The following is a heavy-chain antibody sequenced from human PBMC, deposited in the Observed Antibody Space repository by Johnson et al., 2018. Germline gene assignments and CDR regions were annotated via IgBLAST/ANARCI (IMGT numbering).Heavy chain of an antibody. CDR1: GFIFSSYA. J-gene: IGHJ1*01. Sequence: VQLLESGGVVVQPGGSLRFSCAASGFIFSSYAMSWVRQAPGKGLEWVSAISGSGGSTYYADSVKGRFTISRDNSKNTLYLQMNSLRAEDTAVYYCAKGNPTNTWVAVAGVEYFQHWGQGTLVTVSS. V-gene: IGHV3-23*01. CDR3: AKGNPTNTWVAVAGVEYFQH. CDR2: ISGSGGST. D-gene: IGHD6-19*01.